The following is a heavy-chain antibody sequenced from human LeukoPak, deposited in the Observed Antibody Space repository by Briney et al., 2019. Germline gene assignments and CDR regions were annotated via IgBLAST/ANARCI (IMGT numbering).Heavy chain of an antibody. D-gene: IGHD2-15*01. CDR3: ASGSVVVVAATSTYWYYYGMDV. CDR2: INHSGST. J-gene: IGHJ6*02. V-gene: IGHV4-34*01. Sequence: SETLSLTCAVYGGSFSGYYWSWIRQPPGKGLEWIGEINHSGSTNYNPSLKSRVTISVDTSKNQFSLKLSSVTAADTAVYYCASGSVVVVAATSTYWYYYGMDVWGQGTTVTVSS. CDR1: GGSFSGYY.